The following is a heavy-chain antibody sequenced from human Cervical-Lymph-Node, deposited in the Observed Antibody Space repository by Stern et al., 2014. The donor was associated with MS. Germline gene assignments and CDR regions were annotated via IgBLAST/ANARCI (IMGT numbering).Heavy chain of an antibody. J-gene: IGHJ5*02. CDR3: AREGVGPHRPINWFDP. V-gene: IGHV4-59*13. CDR1: GDSISGYY. Sequence: QVQLVESGPGLVRPSETLSLTCAVSGDSISGYYWSWIRQSPGKGLEWIGYAHYSGTTSYNPSLKSRVTMSVDTSMNQLSLKLKSVTAADTAVYYCAREGVGPHRPINWFDPWGQGTLVTVSS. CDR2: AHYSGTT. D-gene: IGHD1-26*01.